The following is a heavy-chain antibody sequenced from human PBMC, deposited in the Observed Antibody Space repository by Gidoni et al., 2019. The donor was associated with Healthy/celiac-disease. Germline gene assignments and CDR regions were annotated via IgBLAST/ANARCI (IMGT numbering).Heavy chain of an antibody. D-gene: IGHD3-9*01. CDR2: ISGSGGST. CDR1: GFTFSGYA. J-gene: IGHJ4*02. CDR3: AKGYDILTGPPAL. Sequence: EVQLLESGGGLVQPGGSLSLLWAASGFTFSGYAMSWVRQAPGKGLEWVAAISGSGGSTYYADSVKGRFTISRDNSKNTLYLQMNSLRAEDTAVYYCAKGYDILTGPPALWGQGTLVTVSS. V-gene: IGHV3-23*01.